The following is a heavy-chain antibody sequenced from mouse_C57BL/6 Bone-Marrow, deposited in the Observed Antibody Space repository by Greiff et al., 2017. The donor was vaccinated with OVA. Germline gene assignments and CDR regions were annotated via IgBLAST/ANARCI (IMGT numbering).Heavy chain of an antibody. Sequence: EVQGVESGGGLVKPGGSLKLSCAASGFTFSSYAMSWVRQTPETRLEWVATISDGGSYTYYPDNVKGRFTISRDNAKNNLYLQMSHLKSEDTAMYYCARERYYGSEYFDVWGTGTTVTVSS. CDR1: GFTFSSYA. V-gene: IGHV5-4*01. J-gene: IGHJ1*03. D-gene: IGHD1-1*01. CDR3: ARERYYGSEYFDV. CDR2: ISDGGSYT.